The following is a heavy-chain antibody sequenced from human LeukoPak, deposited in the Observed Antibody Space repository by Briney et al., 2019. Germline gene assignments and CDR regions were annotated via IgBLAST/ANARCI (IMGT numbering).Heavy chain of an antibody. Sequence: SETLSLTCIVSGGSISGYYWSWIRQPPGKGLDWIGYIYYSGSTTYNPSLKSRVTISIDTSKNQFSLKLSSVTAADTAVYYCARGLGGSYRYTLGYWGRGTLVTVSS. CDR3: ARGLGGSYRYTLGY. CDR2: IYYSGST. CDR1: GGSISGYY. J-gene: IGHJ4*02. V-gene: IGHV4-59*01. D-gene: IGHD3-16*02.